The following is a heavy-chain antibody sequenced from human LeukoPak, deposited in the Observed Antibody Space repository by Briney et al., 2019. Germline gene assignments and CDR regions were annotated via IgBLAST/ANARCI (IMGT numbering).Heavy chain of an antibody. J-gene: IGHJ3*02. CDR3: AKDIGELDSAFDI. CDR2: ISWNSGSI. D-gene: IGHD1-26*01. CDR1: GFTFDDYA. Sequence: GGSLRLSCAASGFTFDDYAMHWVRQAPGKGLEWVSGISWNSGSIGYADSVKGRFTISRDNAKNSPYLQMNSLRAEDTALYYCAKDIGELDSAFDIWGQGTMVTVSS. V-gene: IGHV3-9*01.